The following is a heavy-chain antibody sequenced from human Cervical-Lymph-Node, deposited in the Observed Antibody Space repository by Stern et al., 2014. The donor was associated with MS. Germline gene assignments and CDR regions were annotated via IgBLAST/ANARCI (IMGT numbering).Heavy chain of an antibody. Sequence: EVQLLESGGGLVKPGGSLRLSCAASGITFSTYSMNWVRQAPGKGLEWVSSISSSSSYIHYAASVKGRFTISRDNARNSLYLQMNSLRAEDTAVYYCARDREPNQSCWYFDLWGRGTLVTVSS. V-gene: IGHV3-21*01. CDR1: GITFSTYS. D-gene: IGHD1-26*01. J-gene: IGHJ2*01. CDR3: ARDREPNQSCWYFDL. CDR2: ISSSSSYI.